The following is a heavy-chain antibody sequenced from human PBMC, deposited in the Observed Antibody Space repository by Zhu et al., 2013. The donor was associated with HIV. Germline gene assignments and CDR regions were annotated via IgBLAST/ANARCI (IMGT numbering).Heavy chain of an antibody. CDR1: GYTFTSYG. J-gene: IGHJ6*04. CDR3: ARDWVPDGITILVVARNRYYYGMTS. CDR2: ISAYNGNT. Sequence: QVQLVQSGAEVKKPGASVKVSCKASGYTFTSYGISWVRQAPGQGLEWMGWISAYNGNTNYAQKLQGRVTMTTDTSTSTAYMELRSLRSDDTAVYYCARDWVPDGITILVVARNRYYYGMTSGPKDRRSRLL. D-gene: IGHD3-3*01. V-gene: IGHV1-18*01.